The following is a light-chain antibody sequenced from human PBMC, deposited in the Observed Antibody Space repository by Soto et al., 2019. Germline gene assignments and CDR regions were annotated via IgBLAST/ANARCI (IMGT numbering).Light chain of an antibody. CDR3: QHYSTPPWS. J-gene: IGKJ1*01. CDR2: AAS. CDR1: QTVNSNS. V-gene: IGKV3-20*01. Sequence: EIVLTQSPGTLSLSPGERATLSCRASQTVNSNSLAWYQQKPGQTPRLLISAASSRATGTPDRFSGSGSGKDFTLTISRLEPEDFAVYYCQHYSTPPWSFGQGTKVEIK.